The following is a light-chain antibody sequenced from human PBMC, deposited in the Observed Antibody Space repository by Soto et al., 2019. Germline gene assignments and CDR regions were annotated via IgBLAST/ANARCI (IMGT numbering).Light chain of an antibody. Sequence: EIGVTQSPDTLSLSPGEGATLSCRASQSVSSSYLAWYQQKPGQAPRLLIYGASNRATGIPDRFSGSGSGTDFTLTISRLEPEDFAVYYCQQYGGSPPYTFGQGTKLEIK. CDR3: QQYGGSPPYT. CDR2: GAS. V-gene: IGKV3-20*01. CDR1: QSVSSSY. J-gene: IGKJ2*01.